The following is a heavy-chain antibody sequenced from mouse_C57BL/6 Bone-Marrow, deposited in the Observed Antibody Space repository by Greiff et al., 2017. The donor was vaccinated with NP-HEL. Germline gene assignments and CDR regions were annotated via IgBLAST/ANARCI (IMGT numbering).Heavy chain of an antibody. J-gene: IGHJ3*01. CDR3: AREDGYDGAY. D-gene: IGHD2-2*01. CDR2: IDPSDSYT. V-gene: IGHV1-50*01. CDR1: GYTFTSYW. Sequence: QVQLQQPGAELVKPGASVKLSCKASGYTFTSYWMQWVKQRPGQGLEWIGEIDPSDSYTNYNQKFKGKATLTVDTSSSTAYMQLSSLTSEDSAVYYCAREDGYDGAYWGQGTLVTVSA.